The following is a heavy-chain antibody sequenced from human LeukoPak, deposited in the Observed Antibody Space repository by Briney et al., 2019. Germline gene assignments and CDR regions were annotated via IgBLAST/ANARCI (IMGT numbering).Heavy chain of an antibody. CDR1: GGSISSYY. Sequence: SETLSLTCTVSGGSISSYYWSWIRQPPGKGLEWIGYIYYSGSTNYNPSLKSRVTISVDTSKNQFSLKLSSVTAADTAVYYCARDLTMVRGRNYYYGMDVWGQGTTVTVSS. CDR2: IYYSGST. J-gene: IGHJ6*02. V-gene: IGHV4-59*01. CDR3: ARDLTMVRGRNYYYGMDV. D-gene: IGHD3-10*01.